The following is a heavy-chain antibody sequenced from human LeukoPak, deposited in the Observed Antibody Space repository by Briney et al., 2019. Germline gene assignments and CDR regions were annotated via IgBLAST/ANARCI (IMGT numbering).Heavy chain of an antibody. CDR1: GYTFTGYY. Sequence: GASVKVSCKTSGYTFTGYYMHWVRQAPGHGLEWMGWISAYNGNTNYAQKLQGRVTMTTDTSTSTAYMELRSLRPDDTAVYYCARVTSFGGIAAAGIYDYWGQGTLVTVSS. V-gene: IGHV1-18*04. CDR3: ARVTSFGGIAAAGIYDY. J-gene: IGHJ4*02. D-gene: IGHD6-13*01. CDR2: ISAYNGNT.